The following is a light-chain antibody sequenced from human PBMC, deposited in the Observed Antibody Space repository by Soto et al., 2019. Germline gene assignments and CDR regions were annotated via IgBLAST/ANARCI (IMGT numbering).Light chain of an antibody. CDR2: DDN. J-gene: IGLJ2*01. V-gene: IGLV1-51*01. CDR1: NANIGNNY. CDR3: GTWHTGLRADQ. Sequence: QSVLTQPPSVSAAPGQKVTISCSGSNANIGNNYVSWYRQLPGKVPELLIYDDNKRPSGIPDRFSGSKSGTSATLGITGLQTGDEADYYCGTWHTGLRADQIGGGTKVTVL.